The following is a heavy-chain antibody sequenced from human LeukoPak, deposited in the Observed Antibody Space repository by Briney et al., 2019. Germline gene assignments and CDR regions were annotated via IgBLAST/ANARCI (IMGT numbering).Heavy chain of an antibody. J-gene: IGHJ4*02. D-gene: IGHD6-19*01. V-gene: IGHV3-64*01. CDR2: ISSNGGST. CDR3: ARDGIAGAPTYYFDY. Sequence: TGGSLRLSCAASGFTFSSYAMHWVRQAPGKGLEYVSAISSNGGSTYYANSVKGRFTISRDNSKNTLYLQMGSLRAEDMAVYYCARDGIAGAPTYYFDYWGQGTLVTVSS. CDR1: GFTFSSYA.